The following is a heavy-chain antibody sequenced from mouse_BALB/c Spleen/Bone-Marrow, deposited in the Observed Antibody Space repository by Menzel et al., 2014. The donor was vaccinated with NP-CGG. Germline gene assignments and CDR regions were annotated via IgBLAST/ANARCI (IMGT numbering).Heavy chain of an antibody. J-gene: IGHJ2*01. V-gene: IGHV5-9*02. CDR2: ISRGGSYT. CDR3: ARPLTGAYFDY. Sequence: EVMLVESGGGLVKPGGSLKLSCAASGFAFSSYGMSWVRQTPEKRLEWVATISRGGSYTYYPDSVKGRFTISRDNARNTLYLQMSSLRSEDTALYYCARPLTGAYFDYWGQGTTLTVSS. D-gene: IGHD4-1*01. CDR1: GFAFSSYG.